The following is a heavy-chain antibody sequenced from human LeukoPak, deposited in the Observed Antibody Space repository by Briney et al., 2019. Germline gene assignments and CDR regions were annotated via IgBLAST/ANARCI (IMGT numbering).Heavy chain of an antibody. Sequence: SQTLSLTCTVSGASISSDSYYWNWIRQHPGKGLEWIGYIYYSGSTYYNPSLKSRVAISVDTSKNQFSLDLTSVTAADTAFYYFARGFPSGQGWFDPWGQGTLVTVSS. J-gene: IGHJ5*02. CDR1: GASISSDSYY. CDR3: ARGFPSGQGWFDP. D-gene: IGHD5-12*01. CDR2: IYYSGST. V-gene: IGHV4-31*03.